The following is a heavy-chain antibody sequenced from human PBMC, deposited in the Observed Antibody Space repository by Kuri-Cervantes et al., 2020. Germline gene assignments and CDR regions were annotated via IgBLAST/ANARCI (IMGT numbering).Heavy chain of an antibody. CDR1: GFTFSSYS. J-gene: IGHJ4*02. V-gene: IGHV3-48*02. Sequence: GGLRLSCAASGFTFSSYSMNWVRQAPGKGLEWISYISYSGNTIHYADSVKGRFTISRDSAKNSLFLQMNSLRDEDTAVYYCARDRTDGDSSGYQRFDYWGRGTLVTVSS. D-gene: IGHD3-22*01. CDR2: ISYSGNTI. CDR3: ARDRTDGDSSGYQRFDY.